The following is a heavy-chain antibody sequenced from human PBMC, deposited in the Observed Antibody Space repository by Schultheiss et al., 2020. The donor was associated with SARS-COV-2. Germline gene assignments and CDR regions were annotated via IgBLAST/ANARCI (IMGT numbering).Heavy chain of an antibody. D-gene: IGHD3-3*01. J-gene: IGHJ4*02. CDR1: GFTFSPYA. Sequence: GGSLRLSCSASGFTFSPYAMHWVRQAPGRGLEWVGRIKSKTDGGTTDYAAPVKGRFTISRDDSKNTLYLQMNSLKTEDTAVYYCTKTYYDFWSGYYSFDYWGQGTLVTVSS. CDR2: IKSKTDGGTT. CDR3: TKTYYDFWSGYYSFDY. V-gene: IGHV3-15*01.